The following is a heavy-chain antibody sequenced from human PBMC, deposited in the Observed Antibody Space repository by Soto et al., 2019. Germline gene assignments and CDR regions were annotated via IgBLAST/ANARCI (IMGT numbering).Heavy chain of an antibody. J-gene: IGHJ4*02. V-gene: IGHV3-9*01. D-gene: IGHD3-10*01. Sequence: EVQLVESRGGLVQPGRSLRLSCAASGFTFDDYAMHWVRQAPGKGLEWVSGISWNSGSIGYADSVKGRFTISRDNAKNSLYLQMNSLRAEDTALYYCAKDGGITMVRGVITKSSGFDYWGQGTLVTVSS. CDR2: ISWNSGSI. CDR3: AKDGGITMVRGVITKSSGFDY. CDR1: GFTFDDYA.